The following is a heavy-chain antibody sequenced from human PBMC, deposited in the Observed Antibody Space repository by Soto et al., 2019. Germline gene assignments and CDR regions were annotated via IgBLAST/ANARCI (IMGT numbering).Heavy chain of an antibody. D-gene: IGHD3-10*01. J-gene: IGHJ6*02. CDR3: ARQGFGPLHGLVDV. CDR1: GRSISSYY. V-gene: IGHV4-59*08. Sequence: QVQLQESGPGLVKPSETLSLSCTVSGRSISSYYWSWFRQSPGKRMEWIGYVHHSWGSSYNPPLQSRVAISLDTSKSQFSLKVTSVTATDTAVYYCARQGFGPLHGLVDVWGQGTTVTVSS. CDR2: VHHSWGS.